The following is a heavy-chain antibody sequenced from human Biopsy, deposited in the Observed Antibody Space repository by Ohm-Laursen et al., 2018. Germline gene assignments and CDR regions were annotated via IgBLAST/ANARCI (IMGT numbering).Heavy chain of an antibody. CDR3: ARHPTGFWFDP. J-gene: IGHJ5*02. Sequence: SDTLSLTCTVSGGSISSSTPYYWAWLRQPPGKGLEWIGSIYNTETTFYNPPLKSRVTISVDTSTNQFSLKVSSVTAADTALYFCARHPTGFWFDPWGHGTLVTVSS. CDR1: GGSISSSTPYY. CDR2: IYNTETT. V-gene: IGHV4-39*01.